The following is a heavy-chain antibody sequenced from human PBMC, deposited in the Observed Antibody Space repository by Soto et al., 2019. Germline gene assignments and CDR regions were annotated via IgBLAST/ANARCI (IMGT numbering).Heavy chain of an antibody. V-gene: IGHV1-8*01. Sequence: GASVTVSCTASGYTFTSYDINWVRQAPGQGLEWMGWMNPNSGNTGYAQKFQGRVTMTRNTSISTAYMELSSLRSEDTAVYYCARGSKGSSWYAYWFDPWGQGTLVTVSS. D-gene: IGHD6-13*01. CDR3: ARGSKGSSWYAYWFDP. CDR2: MNPNSGNT. CDR1: GYTFTSYD. J-gene: IGHJ5*02.